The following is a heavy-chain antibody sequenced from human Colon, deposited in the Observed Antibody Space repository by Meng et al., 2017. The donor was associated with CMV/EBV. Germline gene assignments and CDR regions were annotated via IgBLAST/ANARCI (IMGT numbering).Heavy chain of an antibody. J-gene: IGHJ5*02. CDR3: AKGRARNDYWFDP. D-gene: IGHD4/OR15-4a*01. CDR2: IYSSEST. V-gene: IGHV4-59*01. Sequence: QVQPKESGPGLVKPSETLSLTFTVSGDSISNYYWSWIRQSPGKGLEWIGYIYSSESTNYNPSLKSRVTISIDTSKNQFSLKLTSVTAADTAVYYCAKGRARNDYWFDPWGQGTLVTVSS. CDR1: GDSISNYY.